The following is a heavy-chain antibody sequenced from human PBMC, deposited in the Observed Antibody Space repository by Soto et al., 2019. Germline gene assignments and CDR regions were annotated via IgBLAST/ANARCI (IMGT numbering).Heavy chain of an antibody. D-gene: IGHD1-26*01. CDR1: GYTFTSYA. CDR3: ARAINTYYSWFDP. CDR2: INAGNGNT. V-gene: IGHV1-3*01. Sequence: ASVKVSCKASGYTFTSYAMHWVRQAPGQSFEWMGCINAGNGNTKSSQKFQDRVTITRDTSASTAYMELSSLSSEDTAVYYCARAINTYYSWFDPWGQGTLVTVSS. J-gene: IGHJ5*02.